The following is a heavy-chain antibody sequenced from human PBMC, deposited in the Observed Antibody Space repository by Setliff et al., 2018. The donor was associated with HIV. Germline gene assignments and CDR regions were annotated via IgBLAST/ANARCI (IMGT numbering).Heavy chain of an antibody. V-gene: IGHV1-2*04. J-gene: IGHJ3*02. CDR1: RCTFTGYY. D-gene: IGHD1-26*01. Sequence: ASVKVSCKASRCTFTGYYIHWVRQAPGEGLEWMGWINPDTGDTNYAQKFQGWVTMTRDTSISTAYMELSRLRSDDTALYYCARGGGSSAPDAFDIWGQGTMVTVSS. CDR2: INPDTGDT. CDR3: ARGGGSSAPDAFDI.